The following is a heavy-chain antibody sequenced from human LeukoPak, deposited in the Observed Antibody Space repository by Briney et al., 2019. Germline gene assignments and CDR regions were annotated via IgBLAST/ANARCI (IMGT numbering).Heavy chain of an antibody. CDR2: IYTSGST. CDR1: GGSISSYY. J-gene: IGHJ2*01. V-gene: IGHV4-4*07. CDR3: AREEGYYGSGSYYPRYFDL. Sequence: SETLSLTCTVSGGSISSYYWSWIRQPAGKGLEWIGRIYTSGSTNYNPSLKSRVTMSIDTSKNQFSLKLSSVTAADTAVYYCAREEGYYGSGSYYPRYFDLWGRGTLVTVSS. D-gene: IGHD3-10*01.